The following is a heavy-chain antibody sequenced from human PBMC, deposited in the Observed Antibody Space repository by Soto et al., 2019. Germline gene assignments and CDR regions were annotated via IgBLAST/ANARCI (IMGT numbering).Heavy chain of an antibody. V-gene: IGHV1-69*01. J-gene: IGHJ6*02. Sequence: QVQLVQSGAEVKKPGSSVKVSCKASGGTFSSYAISWVRQAPGQGIEWMGGIIPIFGTANYAQKFQGRVTITADESTSTAYMELSSLRSEDTAVYYCANDYGDYVEARYYYYGMGVWGQGTTVTVSS. CDR2: IIPIFGTA. CDR1: GGTFSSYA. D-gene: IGHD4-17*01. CDR3: ANDYGDYVEARYYYYGMGV.